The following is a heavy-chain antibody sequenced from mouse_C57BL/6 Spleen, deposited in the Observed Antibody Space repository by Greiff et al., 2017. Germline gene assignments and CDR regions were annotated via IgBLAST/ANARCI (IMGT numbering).Heavy chain of an antibody. V-gene: IGHV1-61*01. D-gene: IGHD1-1*01. CDR2: IYPSDSET. CDR1: GYTFTSYW. Sequence: QVQLHQPGAELVRPGSSVKLSCKASGYTFTSYWMDWVKQRPGQGLEWIGNIYPSDSETHYNEKFKDKATLTVDKSSSTAYMQLSSLTSEDSAVYYCARSYYGSSYAMDYWGKGTSVTVSS. CDR3: ARSYYGSSYAMDY. J-gene: IGHJ4*01.